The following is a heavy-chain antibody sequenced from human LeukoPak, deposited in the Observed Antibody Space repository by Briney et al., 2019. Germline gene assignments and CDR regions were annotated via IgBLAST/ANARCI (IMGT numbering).Heavy chain of an antibody. J-gene: IGHJ3*02. CDR2: INPNSGGT. D-gene: IGHD6-13*01. CDR3: ARESGIAAAGMPTYAFDI. CDR1: GYTFTGYY. V-gene: IGHV1-2*02. Sequence: ASVKVSCKASGYTFTGYYMHWVRQAPGQGLEWMGWINPNSGGTNYAQKFQGRVTMTRDTSISTAYMELCRLRSDDTAVYYCARESGIAAAGMPTYAFDIWGQGTMVTVSS.